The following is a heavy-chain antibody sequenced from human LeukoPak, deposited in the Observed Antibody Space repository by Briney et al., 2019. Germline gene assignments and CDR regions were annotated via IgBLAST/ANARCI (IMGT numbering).Heavy chain of an antibody. J-gene: IGHJ5*02. D-gene: IGHD3-3*01. V-gene: IGHV4-4*09. Sequence: YPSETLSLTCTVSGGSISSYYWSWIWQPPGKGLEWIGYIYTSGSTNYNPSLKSRVTISVDTSKNQFSLKLSSVTAADTAVYYCARHASYYDFWSGYWGHNWFDPWGQGTLVTVSS. CDR3: ARHASYYDFWSGYWGHNWFDP. CDR2: IYTSGST. CDR1: GGSISSYY.